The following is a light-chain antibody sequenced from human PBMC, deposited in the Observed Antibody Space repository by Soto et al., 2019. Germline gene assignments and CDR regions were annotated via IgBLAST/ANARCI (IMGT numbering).Light chain of an antibody. Sequence: MTRSPSSLSTYIGDRVIITCRASQGIGNSLAWYQQKAGRVPKLLMHSASTLLSGVPSRFSGSGSGTNFTLTISSLQPEDVATYYCQKYDSAPWTFGQGTKVDIK. CDR1: QGIGNS. CDR2: SAS. J-gene: IGKJ1*01. CDR3: QKYDSAPWT. V-gene: IGKV1-27*01.